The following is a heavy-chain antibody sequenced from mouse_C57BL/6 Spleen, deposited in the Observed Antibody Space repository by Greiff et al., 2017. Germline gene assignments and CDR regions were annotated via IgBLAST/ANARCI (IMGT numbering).Heavy chain of an antibody. V-gene: IGHV10-1*01. Sequence: EVQVVESGGGLVQPKGSLKLSCAASGFSFNTYAMNWVRQAPGKGLEWVARIRSKSNNYATYYADSVKDRFPISRDDSESMLYLQMNNLRTENTAMYYCMKLLKGDAMNYWGQGTSVTVSS. CDR1: GFSFNTYA. CDR2: IRSKSNNYAT. J-gene: IGHJ4*01. D-gene: IGHD1-3*01. CDR3: MKLLKGDAMNY.